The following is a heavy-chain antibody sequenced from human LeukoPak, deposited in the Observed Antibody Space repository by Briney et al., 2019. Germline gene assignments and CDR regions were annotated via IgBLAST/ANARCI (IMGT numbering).Heavy chain of an antibody. CDR2: IYSRGST. Sequence: PSETLSLTCAVYGRSFSAYYWTWIRQPPGKGLEWIGSIYSRGSTYYNPSLKSRVIVSSDMSKNQFSLMLNSVTAADTAVYYCARDKGQYGSGTRGFTWFDPWGQGTLVTVSS. CDR3: ARDKGQYGSGTRGFTWFDP. CDR1: GRSFSAYY. D-gene: IGHD3-10*01. V-gene: IGHV4-34*01. J-gene: IGHJ5*02.